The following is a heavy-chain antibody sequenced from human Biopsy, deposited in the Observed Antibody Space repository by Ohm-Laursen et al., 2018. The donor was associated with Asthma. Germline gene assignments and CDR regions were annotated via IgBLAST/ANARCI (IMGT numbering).Heavy chain of an antibody. Sequence: PGTLSLTWTVSGGSVSSGSYYWSWIRQPPGKGLEWIGYIYYSGSTNYNPSLKSRVTISVDTSKNQFSLKLSSVTAADTAVYYCARVTRITIFGVGGIQDYWGQGTLVTVSS. CDR1: GGSVSSGSYY. D-gene: IGHD3-3*01. J-gene: IGHJ4*02. V-gene: IGHV4-61*01. CDR3: ARVTRITIFGVGGIQDY. CDR2: IYYSGST.